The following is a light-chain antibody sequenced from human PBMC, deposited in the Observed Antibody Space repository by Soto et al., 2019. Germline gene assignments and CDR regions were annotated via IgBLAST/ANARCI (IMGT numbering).Light chain of an antibody. CDR2: EVS. CDR1: SSDVGGYHY. Sequence: LTQPPSASGSPGQSVTISCTGTSSDVGGYHYVSWYQQHPGKAPKLLVYEVSKRPSGVPNRSSGSKSGNTASLTVSGLQAEDEADYYCSSDAGNNIYVFGTGTKVTVL. V-gene: IGLV2-8*01. CDR3: SSDAGNNIYV. J-gene: IGLJ1*01.